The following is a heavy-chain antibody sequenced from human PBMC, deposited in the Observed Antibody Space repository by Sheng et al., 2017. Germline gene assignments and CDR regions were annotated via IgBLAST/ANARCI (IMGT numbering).Heavy chain of an antibody. CDR3: ARDLRAADWFDP. J-gene: IGHJ5*02. CDR2: IYYSGST. D-gene: IGHD6-25*01. CDR1: GGSISSSNYY. V-gene: IGHV4-39*07. Sequence: QLQLQESGPGLVKPSETLSLTCTVSGGSISSSNYYWGWIRQPPGKGLEWIGNIYYSGSTYYNPSLKSRVTISVDTSKNQFSLKLSSVTAADTAVYYCARDLRAADWFDPVGPGNPWSTVSS.